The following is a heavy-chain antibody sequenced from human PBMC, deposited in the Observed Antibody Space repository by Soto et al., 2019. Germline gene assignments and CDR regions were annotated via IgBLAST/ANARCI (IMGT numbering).Heavy chain of an antibody. V-gene: IGHV1-8*01. D-gene: IGHD2-15*01. Sequence: ASVKVSCKASGYTFTSYDINWVRQATGQGLEWMGWMNPNSGNTGYAQKFQGRVTMTRNTSISTAYMELSSLRSEDTAVYYCGYCSGGGCYSGYYGMDVWGQGTTVTVSS. CDR3: GYCSGGGCYSGYYGMDV. J-gene: IGHJ6*02. CDR1: GYTFTSYD. CDR2: MNPNSGNT.